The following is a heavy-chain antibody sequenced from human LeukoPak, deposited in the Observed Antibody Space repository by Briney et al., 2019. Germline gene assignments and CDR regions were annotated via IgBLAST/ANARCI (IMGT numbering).Heavy chain of an antibody. D-gene: IGHD4-23*01. J-gene: IGHJ4*02. CDR3: AKGYGGSHFDY. CDR2: IRYDESKN. V-gene: IGHV3-30*02. CDR1: GFTFRSYG. Sequence: PGGSLRLSCAASGFTFRSYGMHWVRQAPGKGLEWVAFIRYDESKNYYADSVRGRFTISRDNSNNTLYLQMNSLRVEDTGIYYCAKGYGGSHFDYRGQGALVAVSS.